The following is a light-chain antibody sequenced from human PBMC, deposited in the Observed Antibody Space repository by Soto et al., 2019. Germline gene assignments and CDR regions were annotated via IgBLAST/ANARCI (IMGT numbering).Light chain of an antibody. CDR1: QSVSSSY. CDR3: QQRYNWPRIT. J-gene: IGKJ5*01. CDR2: GAS. V-gene: IGKV3D-20*02. Sequence: EHLLTQSPGTPSLSPGGRATLSFRASQSVSSSYLAWYQQKPGQAPRLLIYGASSRATGIPDRFSGSGSGTDFTLTISSLEAEDFAVYYCQQRYNWPRITFGQGTRLEIK.